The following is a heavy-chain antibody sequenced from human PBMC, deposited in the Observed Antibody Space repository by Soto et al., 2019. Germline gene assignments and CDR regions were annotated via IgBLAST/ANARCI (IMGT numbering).Heavy chain of an antibody. D-gene: IGHD2-15*01. V-gene: IGHV1-69*01. Sequence: QVQLVQSGAEVKKPGSSVKVSCKASGGTFSSYAISWVRQAPGQGLEWRGGIIPTFGTANYAQKFQGRVTITADESTSTAYMELSSLRSEDKAGYYCARYGGNTGSYFQHWGQGTLVTVSS. CDR2: IIPTFGTA. CDR3: ARYGGNTGSYFQH. J-gene: IGHJ1*01. CDR1: GGTFSSYA.